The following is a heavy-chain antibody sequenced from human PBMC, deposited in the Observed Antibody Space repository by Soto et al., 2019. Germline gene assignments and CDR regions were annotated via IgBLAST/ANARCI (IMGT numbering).Heavy chain of an antibody. CDR1: GFTFSSYA. D-gene: IGHD6-6*01. CDR2: ISYDGSNK. CDR3: ASSSSSNY. Sequence: QVQLVESGGGVVQPGRSLRLSCAASGFTFSSYAMHWVRQAPGKGLEWVAVISYDGSNKYNADSVKGRFTISRDNSKNTLYLQMNSLRAEDTAVYYCASSSSSNYWGQGTLVTVSS. J-gene: IGHJ4*02. V-gene: IGHV3-30-3*01.